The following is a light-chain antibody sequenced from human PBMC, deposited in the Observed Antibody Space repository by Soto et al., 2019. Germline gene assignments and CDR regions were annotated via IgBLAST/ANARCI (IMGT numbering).Light chain of an antibody. V-gene: IGKV1-6*01. CDR3: LQDYNYPWT. CDR1: QGIGNA. Sequence: AIQMTQSPSSLSASVGDRVTISCRASQGIGNALGWYQQKPGKPPKVLIYKASTLKSGVPSRFSGSGSGTDFTLTISSLQPEDFATYYCLQDYNYPWTFGQGTKVDIK. J-gene: IGKJ1*01. CDR2: KAS.